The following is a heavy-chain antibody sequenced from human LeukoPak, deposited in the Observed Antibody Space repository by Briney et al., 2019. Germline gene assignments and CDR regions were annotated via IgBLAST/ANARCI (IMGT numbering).Heavy chain of an antibody. J-gene: IGHJ6*03. Sequence: GASVKVSCKASGYIFTGYYMHWVRQAPGQGLEWMGWINPNSGSTNNAQKFQGRVTMTRDTSISTAYMELSRLRSDDTAVYYCARSDYYYYYMDVWGKGTTVTVSS. V-gene: IGHV1-2*02. CDR2: INPNSGST. CDR1: GYIFTGYY. CDR3: ARSDYYYYYMDV.